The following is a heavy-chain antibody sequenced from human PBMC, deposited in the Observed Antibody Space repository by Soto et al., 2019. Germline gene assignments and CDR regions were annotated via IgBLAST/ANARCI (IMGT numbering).Heavy chain of an antibody. CDR3: AADLQNDNYPSDY. CDR2: IKSRHDGGTT. J-gene: IGHJ4*02. D-gene: IGHD1-1*01. CDR1: GFTFSSAW. Sequence: EVQLVESGGGLVEPGGSLRLSCAASGFTFSSAWMNWVRQAPGKGLEWVGLIKSRHDGGTTDYAAPVKGRFSISRDDSRNTLYLQMNSLITEDTAVYYCAADLQNDNYPSDYWGQGTLVTVSS. V-gene: IGHV3-15*07.